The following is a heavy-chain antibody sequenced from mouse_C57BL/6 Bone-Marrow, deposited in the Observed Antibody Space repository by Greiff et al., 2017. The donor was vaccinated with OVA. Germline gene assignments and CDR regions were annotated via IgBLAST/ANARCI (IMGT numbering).Heavy chain of an antibody. V-gene: IGHV1-64*01. CDR3: ARSNYYYGSSYLPFAY. CDR2: IHPNSGST. D-gene: IGHD1-1*01. J-gene: IGHJ3*01. CDR1: GYTFTSYW. Sequence: QVQLQQPGAELVKPGASVKLSCKASGYTFTSYWMHWVKQRPGQGLEWIGMIHPNSGSTNYNEKFKSKATLTVDKSSSTAYMQLSSLTSEDSAVYYCARSNYYYGSSYLPFAYWGQGTLVTVSA.